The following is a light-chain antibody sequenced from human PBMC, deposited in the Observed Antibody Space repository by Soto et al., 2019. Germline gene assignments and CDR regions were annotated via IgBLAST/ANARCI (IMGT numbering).Light chain of an antibody. CDR2: AAS. J-gene: IGKJ5*01. Sequence: IHMTHSPSSLSASLLYRVTITFLASQIISIYLNCYQQKPGKSPKLLIYAASSLQSGVPSRFSGSGSGTDFTLTISSLQPEDFATYYCQQSYSTPITFGQGTRLEIK. V-gene: IGKV1-39*01. CDR3: QQSYSTPIT. CDR1: QIISIY.